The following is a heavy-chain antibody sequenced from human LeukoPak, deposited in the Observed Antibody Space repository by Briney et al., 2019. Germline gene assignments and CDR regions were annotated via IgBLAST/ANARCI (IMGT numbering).Heavy chain of an antibody. V-gene: IGHV4-39*01. D-gene: IGHD3-10*01. CDR1: GGSISSSSYY. CDR2: IYYSGST. J-gene: IGHJ1*01. Sequence: SETLSLTCTVSGGSISSSSYYWGWIRQPPGKGLVWIGSIYYSGSTYYNPSLKSRVTISVDTSKNQFSLKLSSVTAADPAVYYCARLFPLWFGELLSTEYFQHWGQGTLVTVSS. CDR3: ARLFPLWFGELLSTEYFQH.